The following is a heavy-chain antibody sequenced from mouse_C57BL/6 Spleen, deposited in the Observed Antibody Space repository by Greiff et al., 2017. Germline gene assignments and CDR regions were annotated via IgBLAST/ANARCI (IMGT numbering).Heavy chain of an antibody. CDR1: GFTFSSYA. V-gene: IGHV5-4*01. CDR2: ISDGGSYT. CDR3: AREGWDYYAMDY. J-gene: IGHJ4*01. Sequence: EVQLQESGGGLVKPGGSLKLSCAASGFTFSSYAMSWVRQTPEKRLEWVATISDGGSYTYYPDNVKGRFTISRDNAKNNLYLQMSHLKSEDTAMYYCAREGWDYYAMDYWGQGTSVTVSS.